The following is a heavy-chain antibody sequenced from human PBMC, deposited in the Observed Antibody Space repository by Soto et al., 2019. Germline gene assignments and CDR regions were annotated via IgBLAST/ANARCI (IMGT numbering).Heavy chain of an antibody. D-gene: IGHD3-9*01. CDR2: IYYSGST. Sequence: SETLSLTCTVSGGSISSYYWSWIRQPPGKGLEWIGYIYYSGSTNYNPSLKSRVTISEDTSKNQFALKLSSVTAADTAVYYCASGGLVIYPGNVPFDIWGQGTMVTVSS. CDR3: ASGGLVIYPGNVPFDI. J-gene: IGHJ3*02. CDR1: GGSISSYY. V-gene: IGHV4-59*01.